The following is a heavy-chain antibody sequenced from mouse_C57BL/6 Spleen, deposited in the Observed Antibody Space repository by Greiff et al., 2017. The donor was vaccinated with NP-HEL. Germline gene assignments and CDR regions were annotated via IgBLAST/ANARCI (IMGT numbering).Heavy chain of an antibody. CDR2: IYPGDGDT. Sequence: QVQLKESGAELVKPGASVKISCKASGYAFSSYWMNWVKQRPGKGLEWIGQIYPGDGDTNYKGKFKGKATLTADKPSRTAYMQLSTLTSEVSAVYFGARDVYYYGSSFEFAYWGQGTLVTVSA. CDR1: GYAFSSYW. J-gene: IGHJ3*01. CDR3: ARDVYYYGSSFEFAY. V-gene: IGHV1-80*01. D-gene: IGHD1-1*01.